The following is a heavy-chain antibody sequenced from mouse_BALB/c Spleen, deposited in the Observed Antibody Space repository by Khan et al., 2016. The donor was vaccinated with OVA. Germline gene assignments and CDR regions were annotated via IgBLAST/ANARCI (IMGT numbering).Heavy chain of an antibody. J-gene: IGHJ3*01. CDR2: ISPGSGDT. V-gene: IGHV1-77*01. D-gene: IGHD1-2*01. CDR3: ARRNYFGYTFAY. CDR1: GYTFTDYY. Sequence: QVQLQQSGAELARPGASVKLSCKASGYTFTDYYINWVKQRTGQGLEWIGEISPGSGDTYYNERVKGKATLTADKSSSTAYMQLSSLPSEDSAGYFCARRNYFGYTFAYWGQGTLVTVSA.